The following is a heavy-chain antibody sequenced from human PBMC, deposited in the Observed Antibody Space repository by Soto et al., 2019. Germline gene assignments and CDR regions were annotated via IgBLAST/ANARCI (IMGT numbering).Heavy chain of an antibody. D-gene: IGHD2-2*01. Sequence: SETLSLTCTVSGGAISSGGYYWSWIRQPPGKGLEWVGYIYYSGSTYYNPSLKSRVTISVDTSKNQFSLKLSSVTAADTAVYYCARVRVDCSSTSCYDYYYYGMDVWGQGTTVTVSS. J-gene: IGHJ6*02. CDR1: GGAISSGGYY. CDR3: ARVRVDCSSTSCYDYYYYGMDV. CDR2: IYYSGST. V-gene: IGHV4-31*03.